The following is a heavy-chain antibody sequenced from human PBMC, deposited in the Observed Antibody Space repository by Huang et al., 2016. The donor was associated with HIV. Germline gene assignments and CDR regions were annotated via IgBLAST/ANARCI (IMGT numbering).Heavy chain of an antibody. CDR3: AHIGRLGNYYMDV. CDR1: GFSLNHKGVG. CDR2: IYWDDDK. V-gene: IGHV2-5*02. D-gene: IGHD7-27*01. Sequence: QITLKESGPTVIKPTQTLTLTCSFSGFSLNHKGVGVGWIRQPTGKALEWLVLIYWDDDKRFTPSLKNRITITKETSKNQVVFTMTNLDPMDTGTYYCAHIGRLGNYYMDVWGNGTTVTVSS. J-gene: IGHJ6*03.